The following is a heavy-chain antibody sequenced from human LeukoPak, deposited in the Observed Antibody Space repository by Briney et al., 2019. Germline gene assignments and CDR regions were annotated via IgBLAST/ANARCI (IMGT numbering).Heavy chain of an antibody. J-gene: IGHJ4*02. CDR2: IYSGGST. D-gene: IGHD3-16*01. V-gene: IGHV3-66*01. CDR1: GFTVSSSY. Sequence: GGSLRLSCAASGFTVSSSYMSWVRQAPGKGLEWVSVIYSGGSTYYADSVKGRFTISRDNSKNTLYLQMNSLRAGDTAVYYCARDSRLEYYFDYWGQGTLVTVSS. CDR3: ARDSRLEYYFDY.